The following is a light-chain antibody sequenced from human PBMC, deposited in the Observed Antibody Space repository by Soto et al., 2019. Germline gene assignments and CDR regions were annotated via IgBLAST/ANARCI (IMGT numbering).Light chain of an antibody. CDR1: QSISSSY. V-gene: IGKV3-20*01. Sequence: ELVLTQSPGTLSLSPGEMATLSCMASQSISSSYLAWYQPKPGQPPRLLIYGASSRSTGIPDRFSGSGSGTDFNLTISGLEPEDFAVYYCKQYCSSPLTFGGGTNVEIK. CDR2: GAS. CDR3: KQYCSSPLT. J-gene: IGKJ4*01.